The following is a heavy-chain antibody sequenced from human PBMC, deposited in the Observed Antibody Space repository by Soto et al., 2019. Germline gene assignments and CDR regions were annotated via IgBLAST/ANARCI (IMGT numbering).Heavy chain of an antibody. D-gene: IGHD3-16*01. Sequence: SETLSLTCTVSGGSISSGDYYWSWIRQPPGKGLEWIGYIYYSGSTYYNPSLKSRVTISVDTSKNQFSLKLSSVTAADTAVYYCAGQGAKPRYYGIDVWGQGTTVTVSS. V-gene: IGHV4-30-4*01. CDR1: GGSISSGDYY. J-gene: IGHJ6*02. CDR3: AGQGAKPRYYGIDV. CDR2: IYYSGST.